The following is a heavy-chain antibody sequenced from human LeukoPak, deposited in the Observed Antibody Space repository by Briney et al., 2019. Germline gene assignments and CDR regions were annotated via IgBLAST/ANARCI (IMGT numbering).Heavy chain of an antibody. V-gene: IGHV1-69*04. J-gene: IGHJ4*02. CDR2: IIPILGIA. D-gene: IGHD6-19*01. CDR1: GGTFSSYA. CDR3: ASPPYSSGWYGGGGHFDY. Sequence: ASVKVSCKASGGTFSSYAISWVRQAPGQGLEWMGRIIPILGIANYAQKSQGRVTITADKSTSTAYMELSSLRSEDTAVYYCASPPYSSGWYGGGGHFDYWGQGTLVTVSS.